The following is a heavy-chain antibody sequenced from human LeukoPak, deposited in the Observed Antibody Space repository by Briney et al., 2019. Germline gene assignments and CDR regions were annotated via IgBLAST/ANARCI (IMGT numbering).Heavy chain of an antibody. V-gene: IGHV3-33*01. CDR2: IWYDGSNK. D-gene: IGHD3-22*01. Sequence: PGKSLRLSCTASGFTFSDYGMHWVHQPPGKGLEWVAIIWYDGSNKKYEDSVKGRFTISRDNSKNTLYLQMNSLRAEDTAVYYCARGVDYYENSGTIDYWGQGTLVTVSS. CDR3: ARGVDYYENSGTIDY. J-gene: IGHJ4*02. CDR1: GFTFSDYG.